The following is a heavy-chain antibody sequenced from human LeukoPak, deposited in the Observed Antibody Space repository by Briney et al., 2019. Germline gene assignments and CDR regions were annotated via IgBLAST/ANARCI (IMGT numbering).Heavy chain of an antibody. CDR3: ARGGYYDTLTGSDY. J-gene: IGHJ4*02. CDR2: IRSSSSVI. D-gene: IGHD3-9*01. Sequence: GGSLRLSCAASGFTFSRYDMNWVRQAPGKGLEWISYIRSSSSVIYYADSVKGRFTISRGNSKNTLYLQMGSLRAEDMAVYYCARGGYYDTLTGSDYWGQGTLVTVSS. V-gene: IGHV3-48*01. CDR1: GFTFSRYD.